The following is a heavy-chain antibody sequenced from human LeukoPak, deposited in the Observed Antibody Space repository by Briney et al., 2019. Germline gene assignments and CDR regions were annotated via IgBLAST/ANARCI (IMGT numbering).Heavy chain of an antibody. J-gene: IGHJ3*02. D-gene: IGHD3-22*01. Sequence: SETLSLTCTVSGGSISSGSYYWSWIRQPAGKGLEWIGRIYASGSTNYNPSLKSRVTISVDTSKNQFSLKLSSVTAADTAVYYCARPSTYYYDSSGHGAFDIWGQGTMVTVSS. CDR1: GGSISSGSYY. CDR2: IYASGST. CDR3: ARPSTYYYDSSGHGAFDI. V-gene: IGHV4-61*02.